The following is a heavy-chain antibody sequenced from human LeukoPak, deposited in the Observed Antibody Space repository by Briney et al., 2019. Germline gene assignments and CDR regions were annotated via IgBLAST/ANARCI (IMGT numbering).Heavy chain of an antibody. CDR2: TYYRSTWYN. V-gene: IGHV6-1*01. CDR1: GDSVSSNSVT. D-gene: IGHD2-2*01. CDR3: ARRLTQYDCFDP. Sequence: SQTLSLTCTISGDSVSSNSVTWNWIRQSPSRGLEWLGRTYYRSTWYNDYAVSVRGRITVNPDTSKNQFSLHPNSVTPEDTAVYYCARRLTQYDCFDPWGQGILVTVSS. J-gene: IGHJ5*02.